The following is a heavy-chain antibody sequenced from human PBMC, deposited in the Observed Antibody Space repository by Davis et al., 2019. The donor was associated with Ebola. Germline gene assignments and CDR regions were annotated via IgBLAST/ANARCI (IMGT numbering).Heavy chain of an antibody. CDR3: AAATRKYYYYGMDV. CDR2: IYWDDDK. D-gene: IGHD6-25*01. J-gene: IGHJ6*02. V-gene: IGHV2-5*02. CDR1: GFSLSPRGVG. Sequence: SGPTLVKPTQTLTLTCTFSGFSLSPRGVGVGWIRQPPGKALEWLALIYWDDDKRYSPSLKSRLTITKDTSKNQVVLTMTNMDPVDTATYYCAAATRKYYYYGMDVWGQGTMVTVSS.